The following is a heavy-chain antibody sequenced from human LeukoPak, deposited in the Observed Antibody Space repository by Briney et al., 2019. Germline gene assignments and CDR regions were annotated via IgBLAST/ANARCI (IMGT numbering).Heavy chain of an antibody. CDR1: GFTFSSYG. D-gene: IGHD4-17*01. J-gene: IGHJ4*02. CDR2: IWYDGSNK. V-gene: IGHV3-33*01. Sequence: GRSLRLSCAASGFTFSSYGMHWVRQAPGKGLEWVAVIWYDGSNKYYADSVKGRFTISRDNSKNTLYLQMNSLRAEDTAVYYCARDRGGATTTVTHLDYWGQGTLVTVSS. CDR3: ARDRGGATTTVTHLDY.